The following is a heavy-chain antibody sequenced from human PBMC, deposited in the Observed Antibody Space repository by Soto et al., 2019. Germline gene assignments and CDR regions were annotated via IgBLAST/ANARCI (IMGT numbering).Heavy chain of an antibody. J-gene: IGHJ4*02. V-gene: IGHV4-59*01. D-gene: IGHD6-13*01. Sequence: QVQLQESGPGLVKPSETLFLTCTVSGGSISSNYWSWIRQPPGKGLEWIGYIYYSGSTIYNPSLKSRVTISVDTSKNQFSLELSSVTAADTAVYYCARDRGGSSWFDYWGQGTLVTVSS. CDR3: ARDRGGSSWFDY. CDR1: GGSISSNY. CDR2: IYYSGST.